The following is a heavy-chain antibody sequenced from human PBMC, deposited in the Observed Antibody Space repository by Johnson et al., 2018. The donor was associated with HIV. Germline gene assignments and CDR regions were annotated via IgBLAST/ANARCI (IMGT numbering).Heavy chain of an antibody. CDR1: GFTVNGNY. CDR3: ARDHYYDSSGAFDI. V-gene: IGHV3-66*01. D-gene: IGHD3-22*01. CDR2: IYSGSTI. J-gene: IGHJ3*02. Sequence: VESGGGVVQPGGSLRLSCAVSGFTVNGNYMSWVRKAPGKGLEWVSVIYSGSTIYYADSVKGRFTISRDNAKNSLYLQMNSLRAEDTAVYYCARDHYYDSSGAFDIWGQWTMVTVSS.